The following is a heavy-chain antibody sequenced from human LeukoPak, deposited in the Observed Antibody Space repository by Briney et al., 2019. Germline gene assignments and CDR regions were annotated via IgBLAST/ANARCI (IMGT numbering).Heavy chain of an antibody. J-gene: IGHJ6*02. Sequence: PSETLSLTCTVSGGSISSYYWSWIRQPPGKGLEWIGYIYYSGSTNYNPSLKGRVTISVDTSKNQFSLKLSSVTAADTAVYYCARVGGSYYGMDVWGQGTTVTVSS. D-gene: IGHD3-3*01. CDR3: ARVGGSYYGMDV. CDR1: GGSISSYY. CDR2: IYYSGST. V-gene: IGHV4-59*01.